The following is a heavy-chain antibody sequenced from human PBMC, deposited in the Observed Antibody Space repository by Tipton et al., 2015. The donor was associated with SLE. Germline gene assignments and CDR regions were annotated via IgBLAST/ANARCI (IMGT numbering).Heavy chain of an antibody. J-gene: IGHJ4*02. V-gene: IGHV4-59*01. CDR1: GGSISSYY. D-gene: IGHD1-26*01. CDR3: ARGASGSSDY. CDR2: IFYTGST. Sequence: TLSLTSTVSGGSISSYYWTWIRQPPGKGLEWIGHIFYTGSTRYNPSLKSRVTISVDTSKNQFSLKLSSVTAADTAVYYCARGASGSSDYWGQGTLVTVSS.